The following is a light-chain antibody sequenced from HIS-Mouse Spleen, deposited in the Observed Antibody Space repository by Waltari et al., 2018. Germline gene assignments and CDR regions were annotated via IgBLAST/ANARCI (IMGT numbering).Light chain of an antibody. CDR1: QNVSSN. Sequence: EIVMTQSPATPSVSPGERATLSCRASQNVSSNLAWYQQKPGQAPRLLTYGASTRATGIPARFSGSGSGTEFTLTISSLQSEDFAVYYCQQYNNWPPLTFGGGTKVEIK. V-gene: IGKV3-15*01. CDR2: GAS. J-gene: IGKJ4*01. CDR3: QQYNNWPPLT.